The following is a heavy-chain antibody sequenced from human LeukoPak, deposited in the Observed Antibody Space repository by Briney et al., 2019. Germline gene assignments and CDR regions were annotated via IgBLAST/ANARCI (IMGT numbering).Heavy chain of an antibody. Sequence: ASVKVSCKASGGTFSSYAISWVRQAPGQGLEWMGGIIPIFGTANYAQKFQGRVTITADKSTSTAYMELSSLRSEDTAVYYCARDPDGDSLVSGNWFDPWGQGTLVTVSS. V-gene: IGHV1-69*06. D-gene: IGHD4-17*01. CDR1: GGTFSSYA. J-gene: IGHJ5*02. CDR2: IIPIFGTA. CDR3: ARDPDGDSLVSGNWFDP.